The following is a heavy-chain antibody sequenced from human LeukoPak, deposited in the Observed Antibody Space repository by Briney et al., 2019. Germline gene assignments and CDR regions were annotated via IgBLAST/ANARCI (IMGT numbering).Heavy chain of an antibody. CDR2: IIPIFGTA. D-gene: IGHD3-3*01. CDR1: GGTFSSYA. CDR3: ARAYDFWSSPYYYYYYMDV. V-gene: IGHV1-69*13. Sequence: SVKVSCKASGGTFSSYAISWVRQAPGQGLEWMGGIIPIFGTANYAQKFQGRVTITADESTSTAYMELSSLRSEDTALYYCARAYDFWSSPYYYYYYMDVWGKGTTVTVSS. J-gene: IGHJ6*03.